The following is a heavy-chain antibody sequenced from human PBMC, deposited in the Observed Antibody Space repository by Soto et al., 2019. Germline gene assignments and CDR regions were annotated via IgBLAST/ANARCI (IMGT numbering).Heavy chain of an antibody. J-gene: IGHJ6*02. CDR2: ISGSGGST. V-gene: IGHV3-23*01. D-gene: IGHD2-15*01. CDR3: AKRIPPDGRGYYYYGMDA. CDR1: GFTFSNYA. Sequence: EVQLLESGGGLVQPGGSLRLSCAASGFTFSNYAMNWVRQAPGKGLEWVSGISGSGGSTFYAGSVKGRFTISRDNSKNTLRLQLNSLKAEDTAVYYCAKRIPPDGRGYYYYGMDAWGQGTTVTVSS.